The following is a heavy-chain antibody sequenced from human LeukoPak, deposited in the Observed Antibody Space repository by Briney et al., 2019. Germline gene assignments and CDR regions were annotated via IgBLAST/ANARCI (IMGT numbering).Heavy chain of an antibody. CDR3: ATGGGYDGRPDY. CDR1: GYALTLVD. CDR2: MNPNSGKT. D-gene: IGHD5-12*01. J-gene: IGHJ4*02. Sequence: ASVKVSCKASGYALTLVDINSVRQATGQGLEWMGWMNPNSGKTGYAQKFQGRVTMTRNTSISTAYIELTRMRSEDRAVYYCATGGGYDGRPDYWGQGTLVTVSS. V-gene: IGHV1-8*01.